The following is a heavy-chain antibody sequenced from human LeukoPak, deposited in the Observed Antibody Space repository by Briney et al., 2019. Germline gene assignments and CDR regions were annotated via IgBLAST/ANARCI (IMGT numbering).Heavy chain of an antibody. J-gene: IGHJ4*02. V-gene: IGHV4-59*01. D-gene: IGHD6-6*01. CDR1: GVSISNYY. Sequence: PSETLSLTCSVSGVSISNYYWSWIRQPPGKGLEWIAFIYYDGSTNYNPSLKSRATISVDTSKNQYSLNLSSVTPAGTAVYYCARGGASSKFFDAWGQGTLVTVSS. CDR3: ARGGASSKFFDA. CDR2: IYYDGST.